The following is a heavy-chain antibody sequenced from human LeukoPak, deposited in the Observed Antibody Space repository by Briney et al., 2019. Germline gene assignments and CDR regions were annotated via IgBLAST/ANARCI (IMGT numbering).Heavy chain of an antibody. CDR3: ARGGGAAPYYYYGMDV. CDR1: GGSFSGYY. CDR2: INHSGST. D-gene: IGHD2-15*01. J-gene: IGHJ6*02. V-gene: IGHV4-34*01. Sequence: PSETLSLTCAVYGGSFSGYYWSWIRQPPGKGLEWIGEINHSGSTNYNPSLKSRVTISVDTSKDQFSLKLSSVTAADTAVYYCARGGGAAPYYYYGMDVWGQGTTVTVSS.